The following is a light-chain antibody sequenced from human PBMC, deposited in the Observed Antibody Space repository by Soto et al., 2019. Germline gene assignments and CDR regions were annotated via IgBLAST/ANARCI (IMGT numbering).Light chain of an antibody. CDR2: YDS. V-gene: IGLV3-21*04. J-gene: IGLJ1*01. Sequence: SYELTQPPPVSVAPGKTARITWGGNNIGSKSVHWYQQKPGQAPVLVIYYDSDRPSGIPERFSGSNSGNTATLTISRVEAGDEADYYCQVWDSSSDSYVFGTGTKVTVL. CDR1: NIGSKS. CDR3: QVWDSSSDSYV.